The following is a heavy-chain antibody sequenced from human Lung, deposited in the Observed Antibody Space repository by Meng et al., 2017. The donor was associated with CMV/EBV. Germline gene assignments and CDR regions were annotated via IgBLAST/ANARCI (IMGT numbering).Heavy chain of an antibody. V-gene: IGHV3-21*01. CDR1: DFIFSTFS. D-gene: IGHD3-10*01. CDR2: ISSSSSYI. Sequence: GGPLRLXCAASDFIFSTFSMNWVRQAPGKGLEWVSHISSSSSYIYYADSVKGRFTISRDNSKKSLFLQIHSLRAEDTAVYYCARERPMVRGNFPHNYYGMDVWGQGTTVTVSS. CDR3: ARERPMVRGNFPHNYYGMDV. J-gene: IGHJ6*02.